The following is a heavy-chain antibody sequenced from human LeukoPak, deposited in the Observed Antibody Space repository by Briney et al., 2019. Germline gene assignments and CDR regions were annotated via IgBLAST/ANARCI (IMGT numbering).Heavy chain of an antibody. V-gene: IGHV4-30-2*01. CDR1: GGSISSGGYY. J-gene: IGHJ4*02. D-gene: IGHD6-13*01. CDR2: IYHSGST. Sequence: SETLSLTCTVSGGSISSGGYYWSWIRQPPGKGLEWIGYIYHSGSTYYNPSLKSRVTISVDRSKNQFSLKLSSVTAADTAVYYCARASSSWGTAPLFDYWGQGTLVTVSS. CDR3: ARASSSWGTAPLFDY.